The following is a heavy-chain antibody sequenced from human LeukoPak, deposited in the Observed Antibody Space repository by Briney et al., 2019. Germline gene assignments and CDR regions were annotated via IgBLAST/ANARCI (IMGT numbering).Heavy chain of an antibody. CDR2: INHSGST. D-gene: IGHD3-22*01. CDR3: ARWVVSPYNYYYYCGMDV. V-gene: IGHV4-34*01. J-gene: IGHJ6*02. CDR1: GGSSSGYY. Sequence: SETLSLTCAVYGGSSSGYYWSWIRQPPGKGLEWIGEINHSGSTNYNPSLKSRVTISVDTSKNQFSLKLRSVTAADTAVYYCARWVVSPYNYYYYCGMDVWGQGTTVTVSS.